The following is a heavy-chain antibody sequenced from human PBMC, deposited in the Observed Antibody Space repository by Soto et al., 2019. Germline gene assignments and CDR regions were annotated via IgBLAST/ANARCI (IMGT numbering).Heavy chain of an antibody. D-gene: IGHD3-22*01. Sequence: GGSLRLSCAASGITFSSYWMHWVRQAPGKGLVWVSRINSDGSSTNYADSVKGRFSISRDNAKNTLYLQMNSLRAEDTAVYYCARDRYYDSSGTRAFDIWGQGTMVTVSS. CDR2: INSDGSST. CDR3: ARDRYYDSSGTRAFDI. J-gene: IGHJ3*02. V-gene: IGHV3-74*01. CDR1: GITFSSYW.